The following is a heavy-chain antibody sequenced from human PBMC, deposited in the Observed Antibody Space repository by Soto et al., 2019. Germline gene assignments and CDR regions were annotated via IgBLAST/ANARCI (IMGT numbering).Heavy chain of an antibody. D-gene: IGHD2-15*01. CDR3: ARLLLYCSGDRCYSED. CDR2: IFYSGST. Sequence: QLQLQESGPGLVKPSETLSLTCTVSGGSISGSNYYWGWIRQPPGKGLEWIGSIFYSGSTYYNPSLKSRVIISVDTSKNQFSLKLSSVTAADTTVYYCARLLLYCSGDRCYSEDWGQGTLVTVSS. CDR1: GGSISGSNYY. V-gene: IGHV4-39*01. J-gene: IGHJ4*02.